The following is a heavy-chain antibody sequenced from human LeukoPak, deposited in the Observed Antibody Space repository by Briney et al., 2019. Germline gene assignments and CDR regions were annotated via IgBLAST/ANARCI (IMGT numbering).Heavy chain of an antibody. J-gene: IGHJ6*02. CDR3: AREDVALILGYYYSGMAV. V-gene: IGHV1-2*02. CDR1: GYTFTGYY. D-gene: IGHD5-12*01. CDR2: INPNSGGT. Sequence: GASVKVSCKASGYTFTGYYMHWVRQAPGQGLEWMGWINPNSGGTNYAQKFQGRVTMTRDTSSSTAYMELSTLTPHAPAVYYSAREDVALILGYYYSGMAVWGPATTVTVSS.